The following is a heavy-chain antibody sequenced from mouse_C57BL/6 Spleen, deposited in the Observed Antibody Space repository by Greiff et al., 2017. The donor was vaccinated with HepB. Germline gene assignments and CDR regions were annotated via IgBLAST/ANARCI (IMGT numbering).Heavy chain of an antibody. Sequence: VQLQQSGTVLARPGASVKMSCKTSGYTFTSYWMHWVKQMPGQGLEWIGAIYPGNSDTSYNQKFKGKAKLTAATNASTAYMELRSLTNEDSAIYYCTREGYGSSYRWYFDVWGTGTTVTVSS. J-gene: IGHJ1*03. CDR3: TREGYGSSYRWYFDV. D-gene: IGHD1-1*01. CDR1: GYTFTSYW. CDR2: IYPGNSDT. V-gene: IGHV1-5*01.